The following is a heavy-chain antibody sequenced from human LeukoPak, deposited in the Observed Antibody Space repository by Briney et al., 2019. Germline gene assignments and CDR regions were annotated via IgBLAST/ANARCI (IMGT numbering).Heavy chain of an antibody. CDR2: ISYDGSNK. CDR3: AKDDPTTVIMDY. J-gene: IGHJ4*02. V-gene: IGHV3-30*18. Sequence: GGSLRLSCAASGFTFSSYGMHWVRQAPGKGLELVAVISYDGSNKYYADSVKGRFTISRDNSKNTLYLQMNSLRAEDTAVYYCAKDDPTTVIMDYWGQGTLVTVSS. D-gene: IGHD4-11*01. CDR1: GFTFSSYG.